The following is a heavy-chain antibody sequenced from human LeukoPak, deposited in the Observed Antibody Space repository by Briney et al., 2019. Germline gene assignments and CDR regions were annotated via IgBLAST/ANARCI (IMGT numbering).Heavy chain of an antibody. Sequence: GGSLRLSCSASGFTFSSYAMHWVRQAPGKGLEYVSAISSNGGSTYYADSVKGRFTISRDNSKNTLYLQMGSLRAEDTAVYYCARGGDYSNHLDYYYGMDVWGQGTTVTVSS. J-gene: IGHJ6*02. CDR2: ISSNGGST. V-gene: IGHV3-64D*06. CDR3: ARGGDYSNHLDYYYGMDV. D-gene: IGHD4-11*01. CDR1: GFTFSSYA.